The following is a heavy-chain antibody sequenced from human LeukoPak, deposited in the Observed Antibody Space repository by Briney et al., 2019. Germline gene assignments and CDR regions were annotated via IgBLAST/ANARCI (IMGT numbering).Heavy chain of an antibody. CDR1: GGSISSYY. D-gene: IGHD2-15*01. CDR3: ARLDCSGGSCYSGYFDY. Sequence: PSETLSLTCAVSGGSISSYYWSWIRQPPGKGLEWIGYIYYSGSTNYNPSLKSRVTISVDTSKNQFSLKLSSATAADTAVYYCARLDCSGGSCYSGYFDYWGQGTLVTVSS. J-gene: IGHJ4*02. V-gene: IGHV4-59*08. CDR2: IYYSGST.